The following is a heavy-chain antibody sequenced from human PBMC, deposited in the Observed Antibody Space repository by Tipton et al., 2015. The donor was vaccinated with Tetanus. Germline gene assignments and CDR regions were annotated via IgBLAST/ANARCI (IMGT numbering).Heavy chain of an antibody. D-gene: IGHD1-14*01. CDR2: IYYLGST. V-gene: IGHV4-59*04. CDR3: ARRTGYFYAMDV. J-gene: IGHJ6*02. Sequence: TLSLTCTVSGGSISSYYWSWIRQPPGKGLEWIGYIYYLGSTSYNPSLKSRVNISLDTSQNQFSLNLRSVTAADTAVYYCARRTGYFYAMDVWGQGTTVTVSS. CDR1: GGSISSYY.